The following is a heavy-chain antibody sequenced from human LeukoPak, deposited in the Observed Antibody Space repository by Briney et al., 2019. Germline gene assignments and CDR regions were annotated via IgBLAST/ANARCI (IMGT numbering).Heavy chain of an antibody. J-gene: IGHJ3*02. CDR2: ISSSGSTI. CDR3: AREVDSSGYYYKGDAFDI. D-gene: IGHD3-22*01. Sequence: GGSLRLSCAASGFTFSDYYMSWIRQAPGKGLEWVSYISSSGSTIYYADSVKGRFTISRDNAKNSLYLQMNSLRAEDTAVYYCAREVDSSGYYYKGDAFDIWGQGTMVTVSS. CDR1: GFTFSDYY. V-gene: IGHV3-11*01.